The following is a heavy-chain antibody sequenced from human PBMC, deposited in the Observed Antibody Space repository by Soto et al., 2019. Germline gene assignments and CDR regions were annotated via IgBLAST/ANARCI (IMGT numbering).Heavy chain of an antibody. V-gene: IGHV1-69*06. CDR3: AKRSAYGWIFDY. J-gene: IGHJ4*02. CDR2: IIPLFDKT. Sequence: QVQLVQSGAEVKKPGSSVKVSCKAFGGGFSTYAISWVRQAPGQGLEWMGGIIPLFDKTNYAPRFQDRVTITADKSTSTAYMELSSLRSEDTAVYYCAKRSAYGWIFDYWGQGSLVTVSS. D-gene: IGHD5-12*01. CDR1: GGGFSTYA.